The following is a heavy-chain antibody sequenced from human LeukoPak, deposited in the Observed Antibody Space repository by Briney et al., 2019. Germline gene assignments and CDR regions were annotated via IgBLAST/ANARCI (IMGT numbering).Heavy chain of an antibody. J-gene: IGHJ4*02. D-gene: IGHD3-10*01. CDR3: ARVGTRGYYFDY. Sequence: SETLSLTCTVSGDSISSNIYYWGWLRQPPGKGLEWIATVYYSGSTYYNPSLKSRVTISADTSKNQFSLKLSSVTAADTAVYYCARVGTRGYYFDYWGQGTLVTVSS. CDR2: VYYSGST. CDR1: GDSISSNIYY. V-gene: IGHV4-39*07.